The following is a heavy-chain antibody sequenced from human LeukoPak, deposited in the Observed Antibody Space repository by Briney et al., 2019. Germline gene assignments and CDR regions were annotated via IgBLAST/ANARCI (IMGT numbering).Heavy chain of an antibody. CDR1: GFTFDDYA. CDR3: AKEVRYYYDSSGYLDMSDAFDI. Sequence: GGSLRLSCAASGFTFDDYAMHWVRQAPGKGLEWVSAISGSGGSTYYADSVKGRFTISRDNSKNTLYLQMNSLRAEDTAVYYCAKEVRYYYDSSGYLDMSDAFDIWGQGTMVTVSS. D-gene: IGHD3-22*01. J-gene: IGHJ3*02. V-gene: IGHV3-23*01. CDR2: ISGSGGST.